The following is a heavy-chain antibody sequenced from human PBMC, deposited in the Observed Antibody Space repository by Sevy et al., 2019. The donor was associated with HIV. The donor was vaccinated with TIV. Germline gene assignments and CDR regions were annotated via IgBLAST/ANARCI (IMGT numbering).Heavy chain of an antibody. D-gene: IGHD3-10*01. CDR2: IKSKTDGGTT. V-gene: IGHV3-15*01. CDR3: TTDSKKRGLSALLEY. Sequence: GGSLRLSCAASGFTFSNAWMSWVRQAPGKGLEWVGRIKSKTDGGTTDYAAPMKGRFTISRDDSKNTLYLQMNSLKTEDTAIYYCTTDSKKRGLSALLEYWGQGTLVTVSS. CDR1: GFTFSNAW. J-gene: IGHJ4*02.